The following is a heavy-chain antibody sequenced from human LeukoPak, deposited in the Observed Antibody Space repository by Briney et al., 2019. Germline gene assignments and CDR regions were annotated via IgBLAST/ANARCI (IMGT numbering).Heavy chain of an antibody. CDR3: ARAEYDRSGSIYYYYGMYI. D-gene: IGHD3-22*01. J-gene: IGHJ6*02. V-gene: IGHV3-30-3*01. Sequence: GGSLRLSCAASGFTFSSYSMHWVRQAPGKGLEWVAVISYDGSNKYNADSVKGRFTISRDNSKNTLYLQMNSLRREDTAEYYCARAEYDRSGSIYYYYGMYIWGQGTTVTVSS. CDR2: ISYDGSNK. CDR1: GFTFSSYS.